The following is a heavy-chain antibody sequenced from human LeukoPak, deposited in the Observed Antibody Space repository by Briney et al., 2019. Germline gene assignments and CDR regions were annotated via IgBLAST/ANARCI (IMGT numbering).Heavy chain of an antibody. CDR1: GFTVSSNY. J-gene: IGHJ4*02. V-gene: IGHV3-48*02. CDR3: ARESYYDSSGYPGDY. Sequence: PGGSLRLSCAASGFTVSSNYMSWVRQAPGKGLEWVSYISSSSSTMYYADFVKGRFTISRDNAKNSLYLQMNSLRDEDTAVYYCARESYYDSSGYPGDYWGQGTLVTVSS. CDR2: ISSSSSTM. D-gene: IGHD3-22*01.